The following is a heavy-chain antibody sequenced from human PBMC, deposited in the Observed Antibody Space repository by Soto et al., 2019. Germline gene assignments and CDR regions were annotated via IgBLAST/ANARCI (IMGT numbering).Heavy chain of an antibody. Sequence: GESLKISCKGSGYIFTNYWIGWVRQMPGKGLEWMGRIDPSDSYTNYSPSFQGHVTISADKSISTAYLQWSSLKASDTAMYYCARHPGAYYGSGSYYNPWFDPWGQGTLVTVSS. V-gene: IGHV5-10-1*01. D-gene: IGHD3-10*01. CDR1: GYIFTNYW. J-gene: IGHJ5*02. CDR3: ARHPGAYYGSGSYYNPWFDP. CDR2: IDPSDSYT.